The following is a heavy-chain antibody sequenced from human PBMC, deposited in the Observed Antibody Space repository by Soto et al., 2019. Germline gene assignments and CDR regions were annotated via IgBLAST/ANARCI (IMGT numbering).Heavy chain of an antibody. J-gene: IGHJ4*02. CDR2: ISYDGSNK. CDR1: GFTLNSYA. D-gene: IGHD3-22*01. Sequence: PGGSLRLSCAASGFTLNSYAMHWVRPAPGKGLEWVAVISYDGSNKYYADSVKGRFTISRDNSKNTLYLQMNSLRAEDTAVYYCASADYYDSSGYFDAFWYWGQGTLVTVSS. CDR3: ASADYYDSSGYFDAFWY. V-gene: IGHV3-30-3*01.